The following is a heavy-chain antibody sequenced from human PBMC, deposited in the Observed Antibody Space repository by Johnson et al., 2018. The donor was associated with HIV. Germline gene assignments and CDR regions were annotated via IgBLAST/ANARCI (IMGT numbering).Heavy chain of an antibody. CDR1: GFTFSRYA. CDR2: ISYDGSNK. CDR3: AKVVRELGMSRPTNDAFDI. D-gene: IGHD7-27*01. Sequence: QVQLVESGGGVVQPGRSLRLSCAASGFTFSRYAMHWVRQAPGKGLEWVAVISYDGSNKYYADSVKGPFTISRDNSKNTLDLQMNRLRAQDTAVYYCAKVVRELGMSRPTNDAFDIWGQGTMVTVSS. J-gene: IGHJ3*02. V-gene: IGHV3-30-3*01.